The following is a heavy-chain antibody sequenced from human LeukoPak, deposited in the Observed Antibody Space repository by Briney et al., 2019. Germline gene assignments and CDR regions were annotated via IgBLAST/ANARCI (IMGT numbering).Heavy chain of an antibody. D-gene: IGHD3-3*01. Sequence: GGSLRLSCAASGFTFSSYAMSWVRQAPGKGLEWVSAISGGGSTYYADSVKGRFTISRDNSKNTLYLQMNSLRAEDTAVYYCAKDRGITIFGVVTPMDVWGQGTTVTVSS. CDR2: ISGGGST. J-gene: IGHJ6*02. V-gene: IGHV3-23*01. CDR1: GFTFSSYA. CDR3: AKDRGITIFGVVTPMDV.